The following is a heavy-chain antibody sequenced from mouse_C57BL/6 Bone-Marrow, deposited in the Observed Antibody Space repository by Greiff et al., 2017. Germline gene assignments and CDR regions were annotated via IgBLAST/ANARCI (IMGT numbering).Heavy chain of an antibody. CDR1: GYTFTDYY. CDR3: ARWSGTYYAMDY. V-gene: IGHV1-76*01. D-gene: IGHD4-1*01. Sequence: VKLMESGAELVRPGASVKLSCKASGYTFTDYYINWVKQRPGQGLEWIARIYPGSGNTYYNEKFKGKATLTAEKSSSTAYMQLSSLTSEDSAVYFCARWSGTYYAMDYWGQGTSVTVSS. J-gene: IGHJ4*01. CDR2: IYPGSGNT.